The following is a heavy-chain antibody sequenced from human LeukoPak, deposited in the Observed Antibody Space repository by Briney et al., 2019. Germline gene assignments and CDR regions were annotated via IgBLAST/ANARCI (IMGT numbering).Heavy chain of an antibody. CDR2: INHSGST. D-gene: IGHD3-22*01. CDR1: GGSFSGYY. Sequence: SETLSLTCAVYGGSFSGYYWSWIRQPPGKGLEWIGEINHSGSTNYNPSLKSRVTISVDTSKNQFSLKLSSVTAADTAVYYCARTYVSSGYYYAFDYWGQGTLVTVSS. CDR3: ARTYVSSGYYYAFDY. J-gene: IGHJ4*02. V-gene: IGHV4-34*01.